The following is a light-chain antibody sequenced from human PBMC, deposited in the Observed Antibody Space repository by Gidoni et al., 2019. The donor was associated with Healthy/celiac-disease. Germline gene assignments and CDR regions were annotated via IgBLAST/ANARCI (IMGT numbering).Light chain of an antibody. V-gene: IGKV1-39*01. CDR2: AAT. CDR1: RSISSY. CDR3: QQSYSTPLT. J-gene: IGKJ4*01. Sequence: DIQMTQPPSSLAASVGDRVTITCRASRSISSYLNWYQQKPGKAPKLLIYAATSLKRGVPSRFSGSGSGKDFTLTISSLQPEYFATYYCQQSYSTPLTFGGGTKVEIK.